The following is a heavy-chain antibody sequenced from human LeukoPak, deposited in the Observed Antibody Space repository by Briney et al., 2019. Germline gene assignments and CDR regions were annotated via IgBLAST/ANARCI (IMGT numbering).Heavy chain of an antibody. CDR3: ARFLGIGSQRYYFDS. V-gene: IGHV6-1*01. Sequence: SQTLSLTCALSGDTVSSNSAAWSWIRQSPSRGLEWLGRTYYRSKWFHDYAVSVRSRVSVNPDTSKNQFSLQLNSVTPEDTAVYYCARFLGIGSQRYYFDSWGQGTLVTVSS. CDR2: TYYRSKWFH. J-gene: IGHJ4*02. CDR1: GDTVSSNSAA. D-gene: IGHD6-19*01.